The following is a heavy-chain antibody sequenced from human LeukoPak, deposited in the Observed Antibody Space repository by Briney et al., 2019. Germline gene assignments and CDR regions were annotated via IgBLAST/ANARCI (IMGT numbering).Heavy chain of an antibody. Sequence: ASVNVSCKASGYTFTSYDINWVRQATGQGLEWMGWMNPNSGNTGYAQKFQGRVTMTRNTSISTAYMELSSLRSEDTAVYYCARGCYTMVRGVNYFDYWGQGTLVTVSS. J-gene: IGHJ4*02. V-gene: IGHV1-8*01. CDR1: GYTFTSYD. CDR2: MNPNSGNT. CDR3: ARGCYTMVRGVNYFDY. D-gene: IGHD3-10*01.